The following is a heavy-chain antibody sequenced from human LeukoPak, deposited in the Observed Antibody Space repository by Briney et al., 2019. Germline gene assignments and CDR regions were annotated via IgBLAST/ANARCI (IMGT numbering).Heavy chain of an antibody. CDR3: AKDFHRPTVTTWSYYYYMDV. J-gene: IGHJ6*03. Sequence: GGSLRLSCAASGFTFSSYGMHWVRQAPGKGLEWVAFIRYDGSNKYYADSVKGRLTISRDNSKNTLYLQVNSLRAEDTAVYYCAKDFHRPTVTTWSYYYYMDVWGKGTTVTISS. CDR1: GFTFSSYG. CDR2: IRYDGSNK. D-gene: IGHD4-17*01. V-gene: IGHV3-30*02.